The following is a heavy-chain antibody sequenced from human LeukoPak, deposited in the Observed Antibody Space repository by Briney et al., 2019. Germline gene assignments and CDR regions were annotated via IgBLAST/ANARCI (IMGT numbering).Heavy chain of an antibody. V-gene: IGHV3-53*01. CDR3: AREVVSSPSYFDS. D-gene: IGHD2-15*01. CDR2: FYRGDST. CDR1: GYTVSSIY. Sequence: GGCLRLSCAASGYTVSSIYLYWVRQAPGKGLEWVSFFYRGDSTYYAESLRGRFTISRDNSKNTLYLLMNSLILEDTAVYYCAREVVSSPSYFDSWGQGTLVTVSS. J-gene: IGHJ4*02.